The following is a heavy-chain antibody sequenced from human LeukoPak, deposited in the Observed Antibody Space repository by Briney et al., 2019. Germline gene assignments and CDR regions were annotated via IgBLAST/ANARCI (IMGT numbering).Heavy chain of an antibody. CDR3: ARDHYGFWSGFFY. D-gene: IGHD3-3*01. CDR1: GFTFSNFD. Sequence: GGSLRLSCAASGFTFSNFDMHWVRQAPGKGLEWVAVISYDGSNKYYADSVKGRFTISRDNSKNTLSLQMNSLRAEDTAVYYCARDHYGFWSGFFYWGQGTLVTASS. CDR2: ISYDGSNK. J-gene: IGHJ4*02. V-gene: IGHV3-30*19.